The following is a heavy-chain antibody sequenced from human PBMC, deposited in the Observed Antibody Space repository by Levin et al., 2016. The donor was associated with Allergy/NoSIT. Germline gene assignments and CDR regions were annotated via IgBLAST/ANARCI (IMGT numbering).Heavy chain of an antibody. CDR2: ISSSSSYI. V-gene: IGHV3-21*01. CDR3: ARDGVVVVPAAMTY. Sequence: GESLKISCAASGFTFSSYSMNWVRQAPGKGLEWVSSISSSSSYIYYADSVKGRFTISRDNAKNSLYLQMNSLRAEDTAVYYCARDGVVVVPAAMTYWGQGTLVTVSS. J-gene: IGHJ4*02. CDR1: GFTFSSYS. D-gene: IGHD2-2*01.